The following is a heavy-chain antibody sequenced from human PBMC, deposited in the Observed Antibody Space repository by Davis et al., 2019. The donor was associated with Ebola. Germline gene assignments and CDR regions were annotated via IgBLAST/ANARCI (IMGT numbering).Heavy chain of an antibody. J-gene: IGHJ6*02. CDR1: GFTFSNYA. CDR3: ARESILAAYYYGMDV. CDR2: IRSHGNSA. Sequence: GESLKISCAASGFTFSNYAMSWVRQAPGEGLEWVAAIRSHGNSAYYADSVEGRFTISRDNSKNTLYLEMNNLRAEDTAVYYCARESILAAYYYGMDVWGQGTTVTVSS. V-gene: IGHV3-23*01. D-gene: IGHD3-9*01.